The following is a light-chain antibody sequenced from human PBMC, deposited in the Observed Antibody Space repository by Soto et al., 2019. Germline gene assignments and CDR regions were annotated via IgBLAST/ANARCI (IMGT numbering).Light chain of an antibody. J-gene: IGKJ4*01. CDR3: QQYNSYLVT. CDR1: QGIRND. V-gene: IGKV1-6*01. Sequence: AIQMNQSPSSLSASVRERVTITCRASQGIRNDLGWYQQKPGKAPKLLIYAASSLQSGVPSRFSGSGSGTDFTLTISSLQPEDFATYYCQQYNSYLVTFGGGTKVDIK. CDR2: AAS.